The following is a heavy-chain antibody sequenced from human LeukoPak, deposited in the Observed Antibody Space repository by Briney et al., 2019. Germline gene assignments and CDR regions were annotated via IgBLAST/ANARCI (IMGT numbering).Heavy chain of an antibody. CDR2: IIPILGIA. D-gene: IGHD2-15*01. J-gene: IGHJ5*02. CDR1: GGTFSSYA. V-gene: IGHV1-69*04. CDR3: ARVLYCSGGSCYLNWFDP. Sequence: ASVKVSCKASGGTFSSYAISWVRQAPGQGLEWMGRIIPILGIANYAQKFQGRVTITADESTSTAYMELSSLRSEDTAVYYCARVLYCSGGSCYLNWFDPWGQGTLVTVSS.